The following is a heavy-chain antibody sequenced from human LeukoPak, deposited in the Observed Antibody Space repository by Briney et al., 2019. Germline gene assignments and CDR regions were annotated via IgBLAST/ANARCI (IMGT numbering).Heavy chain of an antibody. CDR3: ASGSPIPAYYDFWSGPPS. V-gene: IGHV3-30-3*01. Sequence: GGSLRLSCAASGFTFSSYAMHWVRQAPGKGLEWVAVISYDGSNKYYADSVKGRFTISRDNSKNTLYLQMNSLRAEDTAVYYCASGSPIPAYYDFWSGPPSWGQGTLVTVSS. CDR2: ISYDGSNK. CDR1: GFTFSSYA. D-gene: IGHD3-3*01. J-gene: IGHJ4*02.